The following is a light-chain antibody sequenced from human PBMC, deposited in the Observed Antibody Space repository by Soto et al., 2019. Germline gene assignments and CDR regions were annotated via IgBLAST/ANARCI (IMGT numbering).Light chain of an antibody. J-gene: IGLJ2*01. V-gene: IGLV2-11*01. CDR2: DVT. CDR1: SSDVGGYNY. Sequence: QSVLTQPRSVSGSPGQSVTISCTGTSSDVGGYNYVSWYQQHPGKAPKLMIHDVTKRPPGVPDRFSGSKSGNTASLTISGLQAEDEADYYCCSYAGRYTFDVVFGGGTKLTVL. CDR3: CSYAGRYTFDVV.